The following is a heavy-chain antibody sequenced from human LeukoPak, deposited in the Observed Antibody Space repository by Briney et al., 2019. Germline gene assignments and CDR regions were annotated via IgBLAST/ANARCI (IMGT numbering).Heavy chain of an antibody. CDR3: ARVRRVGVFDY. CDR2: IYYSGST. Sequence: SETLSLTCTVSGDSISSYYWSWIRQPPGKGLEWIGYIYYSGSTNYNPSLKSRVTISVDTSKNQFSLKLSSVTAADTAVYYCARVRRVGVFDYWGQGTLVTVSS. D-gene: IGHD3-3*01. J-gene: IGHJ4*02. V-gene: IGHV4-59*12. CDR1: GDSISSYY.